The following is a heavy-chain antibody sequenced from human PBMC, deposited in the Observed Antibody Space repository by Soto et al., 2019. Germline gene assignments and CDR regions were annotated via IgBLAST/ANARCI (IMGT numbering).Heavy chain of an antibody. V-gene: IGHV1-24*01. CDR3: ATDLGGGSYYCY. Sequence: CKVSGYTLTELSMHWVRQAPGKGLEWMGGFDPEDGETIYAQKFQGRVTMTEDTSTDTAYMELSSLRSEDTAVYYCATDLGGGSYYCYWGQGTLVTVSS. D-gene: IGHD1-26*01. CDR2: FDPEDGET. J-gene: IGHJ4*02. CDR1: GYTLTELS.